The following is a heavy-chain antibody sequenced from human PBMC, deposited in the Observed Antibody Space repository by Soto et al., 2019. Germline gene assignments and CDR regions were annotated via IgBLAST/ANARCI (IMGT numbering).Heavy chain of an antibody. CDR3: TRGLDWAKLGS. J-gene: IGHJ5*02. CDR1: GGSTSSGDYY. CDR2: IHYSGTI. Sequence: QVQLQESGPGLVKPSQTLSLTCIVSGGSTSSGDYYRSWIRQYQGKGLEWIGSIHYSGTIYYNPSLRSRATMSVDTSNFQGSLKLSSVTAADTAVYYCTRGLDWAKLGSWGQGTLVTVSS. V-gene: IGHV4-31*03. D-gene: IGHD3-16*01.